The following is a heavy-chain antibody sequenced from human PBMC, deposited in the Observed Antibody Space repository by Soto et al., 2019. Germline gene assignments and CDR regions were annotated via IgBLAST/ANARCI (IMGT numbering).Heavy chain of an antibody. CDR2: IRSKANSYAT. D-gene: IGHD2-15*01. CDR1: GFTFSGSA. V-gene: IGHV3-73*01. CDR3: TCEVGYCSGGSCYSSPYWFDP. Sequence: PGGSLRLSCAASGFTFSGSAMHWVRQASGKGLEWVGRIRSKANSYATAYAASVKGMFTISRDDSKNTAYLQMNSLKTEDTAVYYCTCEVGYCSGGSCYSSPYWFDPWGQGTLVTVSS. J-gene: IGHJ5*02.